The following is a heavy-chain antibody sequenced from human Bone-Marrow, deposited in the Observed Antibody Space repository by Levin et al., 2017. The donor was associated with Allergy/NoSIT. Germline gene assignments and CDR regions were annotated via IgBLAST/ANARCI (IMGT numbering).Heavy chain of an antibody. V-gene: IGHV4-30-2*01. CDR3: ARGGSSGYKILDAFDI. Sequence: SETLSLTCAVSGGSISSGGYSWSWIRQPPGTGLEWIGYIYHSGSTYYNPSLKSRVTISVDRSKNQFSLKLSSVTAADTAVYYCARGGSSGYKILDAFDIWGQGTMVTVSS. D-gene: IGHD3-22*01. J-gene: IGHJ3*02. CDR1: GGSISSGGYS. CDR2: IYHSGST.